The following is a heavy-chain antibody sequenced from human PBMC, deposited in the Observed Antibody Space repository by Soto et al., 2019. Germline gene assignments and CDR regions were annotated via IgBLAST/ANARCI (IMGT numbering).Heavy chain of an antibody. J-gene: IGHJ4*02. CDR2: ISRDGTRT. CDR3: ASGAAF. Sequence: VESGGGLVPPGGSLRLSCAASGFTLSNGWMHWVRQTPGKGLLWVSRISRDGTRTDYADSVEGRFTVSWDNARNTLSLQMSSLRVEDTALYYCASGAAFRGQGILVTVSS. D-gene: IGHD6-25*01. CDR1: GFTLSNGW. V-gene: IGHV3-74*01.